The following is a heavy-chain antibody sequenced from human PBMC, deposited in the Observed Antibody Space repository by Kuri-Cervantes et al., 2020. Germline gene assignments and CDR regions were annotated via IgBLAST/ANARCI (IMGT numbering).Heavy chain of an antibody. CDR3: ARGPWSNYGYYFDY. V-gene: IGHV3-21*01. D-gene: IGHD3-10*01. J-gene: IGHJ4*02. CDR2: ISSSSSYI. Sequence: GESLKTSCASSGFIFSSYIMNWVRQAPGKGLELVSSISSSSSYIYHADPVKGRFTISRHNDQNSLYLQMNSLRVEDTAVYYCARGPWSNYGYYFDYWGQGTLVTVSS. CDR1: GFIFSSYI.